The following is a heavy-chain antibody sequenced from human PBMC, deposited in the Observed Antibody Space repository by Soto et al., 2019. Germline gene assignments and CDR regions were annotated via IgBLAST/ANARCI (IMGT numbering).Heavy chain of an antibody. Sequence: GGSLRLSCEASGFTFRSYAMVWVRQAPGKGLEWVSTISGSGHSSYDADSVKGRFTISRDNSKNTLYLQMDSLRAEDTAVYYWAKLYHYYDSSGYYSDVFDIWGQGTLVTVSS. V-gene: IGHV3-23*01. J-gene: IGHJ3*02. CDR3: AKLYHYYDSSGYYSDVFDI. CDR2: ISGSGHSS. D-gene: IGHD3-22*01. CDR1: GFTFRSYA.